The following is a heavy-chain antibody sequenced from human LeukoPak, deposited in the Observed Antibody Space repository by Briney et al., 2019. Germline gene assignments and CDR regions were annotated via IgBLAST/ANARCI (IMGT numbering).Heavy chain of an antibody. Sequence: GASVTVSCTSSVYTFSFYYVYWVRQAPGQGLECVGWSNPNSGATNYAQKFQDRATITRDTSVSTAYMELSRLRSDDTAVYYCARDKRDCTTTTCYDYFDYWGQGTLVTVSP. J-gene: IGHJ4*02. V-gene: IGHV1-2*02. CDR3: ARDKRDCTTTTCYDYFDY. D-gene: IGHD2-2*01. CDR1: VYTFSFYY. CDR2: SNPNSGAT.